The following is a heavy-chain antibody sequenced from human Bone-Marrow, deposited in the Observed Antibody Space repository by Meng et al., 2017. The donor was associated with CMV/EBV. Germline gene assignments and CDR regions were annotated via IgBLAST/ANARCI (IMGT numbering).Heavy chain of an antibody. Sequence: ASVKVSCKASGYTFTGYYMHWVRQAPGQGLEWMGWINPNSGGTNYAQKFQGRVTMTRDTSISTAYMELSRLRSDDTAVYYCARAMYNWNYEDYWGQGTLVTSPQ. CDR1: GYTFTGYY. V-gene: IGHV1-2*02. D-gene: IGHD1-7*01. J-gene: IGHJ4*02. CDR3: ARAMYNWNYEDY. CDR2: INPNSGGT.